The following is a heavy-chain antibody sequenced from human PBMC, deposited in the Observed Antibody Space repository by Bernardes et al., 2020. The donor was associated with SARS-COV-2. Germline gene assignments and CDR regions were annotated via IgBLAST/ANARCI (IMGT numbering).Heavy chain of an antibody. Sequence: GGSLRLSCAASVFTIEKYWMSWVRQAPGKGLEWVASLNQDGSEKFYVGSVKGRFTISRDNVKNSVYLQMNNMGVEDTAVYYCARNQFMALTPAAGIFDSWGQGTLVTVSS. CDR3: ARNQFMALTPAAGIFDS. D-gene: IGHD2-2*01. CDR1: VFTIEKYW. J-gene: IGHJ5*01. V-gene: IGHV3-7*04. CDR2: LNQDGSEK.